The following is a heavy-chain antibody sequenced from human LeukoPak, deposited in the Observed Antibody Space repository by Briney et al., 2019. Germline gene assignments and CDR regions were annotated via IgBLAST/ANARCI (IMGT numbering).Heavy chain of an antibody. CDR2: IYYSGST. J-gene: IGHJ4*02. CDR3: ARHPEYSGYDLRYYFDY. V-gene: IGHV4-59*08. CDR1: GGSISSYY. D-gene: IGHD5-12*01. Sequence: SETLSLTCTVSGGSISSYYWSWIRQPPGKGLEWIGYIYYSGSTNYNPPLKSRVTISVDTSKNQFSLKLSSVTAADTAVYYCARHPEYSGYDLRYYFDYWGQGTLVTVSS.